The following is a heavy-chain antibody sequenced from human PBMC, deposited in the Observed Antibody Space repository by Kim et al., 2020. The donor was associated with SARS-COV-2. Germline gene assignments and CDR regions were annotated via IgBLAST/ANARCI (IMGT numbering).Heavy chain of an antibody. CDR3: ARDSGRIVDY. J-gene: IGHJ4*02. CDR2: SP. D-gene: IGHD3-10*01. V-gene: IGHV3-74*01. Sequence: SPGYADSVKGRFTISKDTAKNTVYLQMSSLRADDTAVYYCARDSGRIVDYWGQGTLVTVSS.